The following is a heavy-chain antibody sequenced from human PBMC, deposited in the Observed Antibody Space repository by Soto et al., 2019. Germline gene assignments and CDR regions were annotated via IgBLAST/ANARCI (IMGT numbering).Heavy chain of an antibody. CDR1: GFTFSSYG. D-gene: IGHD2-21*01. V-gene: IGHV3-33*01. J-gene: IGHJ4*02. CDR2: IWYDGNNK. CDR3: ARGLNSLFDY. Sequence: GVSLRLSWAASGFTFSSYGMHWVRQAPGKGLEWVAVIWYDGNNKYYADSVKGRFTSTRDSSKNTLYVQMTSLRAEDTAIYYCARGLNSLFDYWGQGTLVTVSS.